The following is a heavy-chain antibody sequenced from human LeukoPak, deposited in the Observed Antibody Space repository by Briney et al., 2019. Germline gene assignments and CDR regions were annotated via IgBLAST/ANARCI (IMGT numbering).Heavy chain of an antibody. CDR2: IYYSGST. CDR1: GGSISSSSYY. Sequence: SETLSLTCTVSGGSISSSSYYWGWIRQPPGKGLEWIGSIYYSGSTYYNPSLKCRVTISVDTSKNQFSLKLSSVTAADTAVYYCARIAAAGPGGYWYFDLWGRGTLVTVSS. D-gene: IGHD6-13*01. V-gene: IGHV4-39*01. CDR3: ARIAAAGPGGYWYFDL. J-gene: IGHJ2*01.